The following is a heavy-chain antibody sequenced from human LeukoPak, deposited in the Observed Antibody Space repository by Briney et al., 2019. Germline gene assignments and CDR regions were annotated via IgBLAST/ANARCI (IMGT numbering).Heavy chain of an antibody. J-gene: IGHJ4*02. D-gene: IGHD2-21*02. Sequence: SHTLSLTCTVSGGSINAYYWSWIRQPPGKGLEWLGSIDDSGKTIHNPSLKSRVTMSVDTSKNQFSLKLTSVTAADTAMYYCARDLLPVTDWGQGTLVTVSS. CDR2: IDDSGKT. CDR1: GGSINAYY. V-gene: IGHV4-59*01. CDR3: ARDLLPVTD.